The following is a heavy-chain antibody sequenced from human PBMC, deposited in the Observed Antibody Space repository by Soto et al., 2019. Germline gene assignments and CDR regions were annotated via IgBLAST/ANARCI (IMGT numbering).Heavy chain of an antibody. Sequence: GASVKVSCKASGYTFTGYYMHWVRQAPGQGLEWMGWINPNSGGTNYAQKFQGWVTMTRDTSISTAYMELSRLRSDDTAVYYCARDSGRLHNYGSGTLPFDYWGQGTLVTVSS. D-gene: IGHD3-10*01. V-gene: IGHV1-2*04. J-gene: IGHJ4*02. CDR3: ARDSGRLHNYGSGTLPFDY. CDR1: GYTFTGYY. CDR2: INPNSGGT.